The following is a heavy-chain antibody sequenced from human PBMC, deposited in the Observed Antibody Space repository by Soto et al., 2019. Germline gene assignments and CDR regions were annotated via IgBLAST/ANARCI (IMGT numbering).Heavy chain of an antibody. D-gene: IGHD6-19*01. CDR2: MNPNNGNT. Sequence: QVQLVQSGAEVKKPGASVKVSCKASGYTFATYDTNWVRQAAGQGLEWMGWMNPNNGNTGYAQKFQGRVTMTRDTSINTAYMELSSLGSEDTAVYYCARVGQWLVTWGQGTLVTVSS. CDR3: ARVGQWLVT. J-gene: IGHJ4*02. CDR1: GYTFATYD. V-gene: IGHV1-8*01.